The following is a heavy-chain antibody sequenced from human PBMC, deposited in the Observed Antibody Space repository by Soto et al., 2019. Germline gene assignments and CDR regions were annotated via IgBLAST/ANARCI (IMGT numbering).Heavy chain of an antibody. CDR2: ISHSGST. D-gene: IGHD6-19*01. Sequence: QVQLKESSPGLVKPSGTLSLTCNISGGSIITSNWWSWVRQAPGKGLQWIGDISHSGSTNYTPSLKGRVSISVDKPNNQFSLTLTSMTAADTALYYCVRERVVAGTDWFFDIWGRGSLVTVSS. J-gene: IGHJ2*01. CDR3: VRERVVAGTDWFFDI. V-gene: IGHV4-4*02. CDR1: GGSIITSNW.